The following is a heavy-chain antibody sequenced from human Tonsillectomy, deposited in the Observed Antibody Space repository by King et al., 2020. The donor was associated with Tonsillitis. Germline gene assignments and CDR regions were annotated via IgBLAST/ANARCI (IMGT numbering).Heavy chain of an antibody. J-gene: IGHJ6*02. CDR1: GFTFSSYA. V-gene: IGHV3-30-3*01. CDR2: ISYYGSNK. CDR3: ARRDAALDYYYYGMDV. Sequence: VQLVESGGGVVQPGRSLRLSCAASGFTFSSYAMHWVRQAPGKGLEWVAVISYYGSNKYYADSVKGRFTLSRDNSKNKLYLQMNSRRTEDTAVYHCARRDAALDYYYYGMDVWGQGTTVTVSS. D-gene: IGHD2-15*01.